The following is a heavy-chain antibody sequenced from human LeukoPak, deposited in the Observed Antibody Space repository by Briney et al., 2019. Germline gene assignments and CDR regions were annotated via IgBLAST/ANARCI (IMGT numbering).Heavy chain of an antibody. V-gene: IGHV3-53*01. CDR2: IYSGGST. D-gene: IGHD6-19*01. J-gene: IGHJ4*02. CDR3: ARARAVAGNFDY. Sequence: GGSLRLSCAASGFTVSSNYMSWVRQAPGKGLEWVSVIYSGGSTYYADSVKGRFTISRDNFKNTLYLQMNSLRAEDTAVYYCARARAVAGNFDYWGQGTLVTVSS. CDR1: GFTVSSNY.